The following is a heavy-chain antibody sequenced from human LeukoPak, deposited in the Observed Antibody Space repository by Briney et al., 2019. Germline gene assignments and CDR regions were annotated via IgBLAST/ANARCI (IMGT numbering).Heavy chain of an antibody. V-gene: IGHV3-7*01. D-gene: IGHD4-17*01. Sequence: GGSLRLSCAAYGFTVSSYWMSWFRQAQGKGMEWVPKIKQDGSEIYYVSSVKGRFTISRDNAKYPLYLQMNGLRAEDTALYNCARAAGYGDYGRSRHFDLWGRGNLVTVSS. CDR1: GFTVSSYW. CDR3: ARAAGYGDYGRSRHFDL. J-gene: IGHJ2*01. CDR2: IKQDGSEI.